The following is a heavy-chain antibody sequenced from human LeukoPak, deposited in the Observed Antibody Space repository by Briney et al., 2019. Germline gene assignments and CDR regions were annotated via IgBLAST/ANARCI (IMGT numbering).Heavy chain of an antibody. CDR2: IYYSGST. D-gene: IGHD5-18*01. J-gene: IGHJ6*02. V-gene: IGHV4-30-4*01. CDR3: ARDRGYSYGYRAPFYYYGMDV. CDR1: GGSISSGDYY. Sequence: PSQTLSLTCTVSGGSISSGDYYWSWIRQPPGKGLEWIGYIYYSGSTNYNPSLKSRVTISVDTSKNQFSLKLSSVTAADTAVYYCARDRGYSYGYRAPFYYYGMDVWGQGTTVTVSS.